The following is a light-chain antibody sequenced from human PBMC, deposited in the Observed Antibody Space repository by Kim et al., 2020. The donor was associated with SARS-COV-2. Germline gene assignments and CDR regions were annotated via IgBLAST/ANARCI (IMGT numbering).Light chain of an antibody. V-gene: IGKV1-5*03. J-gene: IGKJ2*01. CDR3: QHYSRFPYT. CDR2: LAS. Sequence: ESVGDRVTMTCRASQTISTWLAWYQQKPGKAPNLLIYLASTLESGVPSRCIGSGSGTEFTLTIDSLQPDDFATYYCQHYSRFPYTFGQGTKVDIK. CDR1: QTISTW.